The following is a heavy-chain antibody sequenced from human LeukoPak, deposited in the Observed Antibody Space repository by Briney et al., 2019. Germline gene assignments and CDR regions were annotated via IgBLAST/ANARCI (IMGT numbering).Heavy chain of an antibody. CDR1: GFTFSSYG. J-gene: IGHJ4*02. Sequence: GGSLRLSCAASGFTFSSYGMHWVRQAPGKGLEWVAVIWYDGSNKYYADSVKGRFTISRDNSKNTLYLQMNSLRAEDTAVYYCARGLGYCTNVVCSNFDYWGQGTLVTVSS. CDR3: ARGLGYCTNVVCSNFDY. D-gene: IGHD2-8*01. V-gene: IGHV3-33*01. CDR2: IWYDGSNK.